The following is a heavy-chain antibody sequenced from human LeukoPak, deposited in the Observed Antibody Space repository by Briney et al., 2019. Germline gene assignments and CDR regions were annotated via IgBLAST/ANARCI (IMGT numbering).Heavy chain of an antibody. V-gene: IGHV3-30*03. CDR1: GFTFSNYG. CDR2: ISYDGSNK. Sequence: GRSLRLSCAASGFTFSNYGIHWVRQAPGKGLEWVAVISYDGSNKYYADSVKGRFTISRDNSKNTLYLQMNSLRSEDTAVYYCAYGSGSYPDYWGQGTLVTVSS. D-gene: IGHD3-10*01. CDR3: AYGSGSYPDY. J-gene: IGHJ4*02.